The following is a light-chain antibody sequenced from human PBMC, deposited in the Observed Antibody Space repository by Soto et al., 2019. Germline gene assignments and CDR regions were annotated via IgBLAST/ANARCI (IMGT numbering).Light chain of an antibody. CDR2: EVS. CDR1: SPDFGV. CDR3: SSYSSTTTL. V-gene: IGLV2-14*01. J-gene: IGLJ2*01. Sequence: SVLAQPAPVSGSPGQSITISCSGISPDFGVSWYQHFPGRAPKLIIFEVSSRPSGVSTRFSGSKSGNMAFLTISGLQNEDEGLYHCSSYSSTTTLFGGGTKVTVL.